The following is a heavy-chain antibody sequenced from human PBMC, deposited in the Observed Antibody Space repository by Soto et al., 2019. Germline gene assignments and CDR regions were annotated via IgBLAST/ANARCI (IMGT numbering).Heavy chain of an antibody. D-gene: IGHD1-26*01. V-gene: IGHV4-4*07. CDR2: LYTSGIT. CDR1: GGSISTYY. J-gene: IGHJ3*02. CDR3: ARSSSGSNYLGGGYHFDI. Sequence: SETLSLTCTVSGGSISTYYWSWIRQPAGKGLEWIGRLYTSGITNYNPSLKSRVTMSVDMSRNQFSLKLSSVTAADTAVYYCARSSSGSNYLGGGYHFDIWGQGTMVTVSS.